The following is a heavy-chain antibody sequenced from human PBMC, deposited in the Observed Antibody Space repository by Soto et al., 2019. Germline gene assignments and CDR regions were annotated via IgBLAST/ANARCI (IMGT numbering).Heavy chain of an antibody. CDR1: GYTFTSYD. V-gene: IGHV1-8*01. Sequence: QVQLVQSGAEVKKPGASVKVSCKASGYTFTSYDINWVRQATGQGLEWMGWMNPNSGNTGYAQKFQGRVTMTRNTCKSTAYMELRSLRSERTAVYYCPRGRKPDYDYIWGSYRLEPYVYWGQGTLDTVSS. CDR2: MNPNSGNT. CDR3: PRGRKPDYDYIWGSYRLEPYVY. J-gene: IGHJ4*02. D-gene: IGHD3-16*02.